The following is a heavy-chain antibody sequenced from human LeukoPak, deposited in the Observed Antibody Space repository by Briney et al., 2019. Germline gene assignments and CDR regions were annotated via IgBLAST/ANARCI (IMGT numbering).Heavy chain of an antibody. J-gene: IGHJ4*02. V-gene: IGHV5-51*01. D-gene: IGHD6-13*01. CDR3: ARHTLYSSSWSDDY. CDR2: IYHGDSDT. Sequence: GESLQISCKGSGYSFTSYWIGCVRQLPPKDLEWMGIIYHGDSDTRYSPSFQGQVTISADKSISTAYLQWSSLTASDTAMYYCARHTLYSSSWSDDYWGQGTLVTVSS. CDR1: GYSFTSYW.